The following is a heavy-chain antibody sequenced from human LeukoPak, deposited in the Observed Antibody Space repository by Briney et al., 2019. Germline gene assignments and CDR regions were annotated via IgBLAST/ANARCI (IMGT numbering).Heavy chain of an antibody. J-gene: IGHJ6*02. CDR2: IYYSGST. D-gene: IGHD4-17*01. Sequence: PSQTLSLTCSVSGDSISSGDYYWSWVRQPPGKTLECIGYIYYSGSTYYNPSLKSRVTISVDTSKNQFSLKLSSVTAADTAVYYCARYVTTCGGMDVWGQGTTVTVSS. CDR1: GDSISSGDYY. V-gene: IGHV4-30-4*01. CDR3: ARYVTTCGGMDV.